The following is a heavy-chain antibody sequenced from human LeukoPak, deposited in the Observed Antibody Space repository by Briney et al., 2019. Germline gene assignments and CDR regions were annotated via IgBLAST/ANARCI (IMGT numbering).Heavy chain of an antibody. CDR3: AKGLNYDFWSGYLDY. Sequence: GGSLRLSCAASGFTFSSYSMNWVRQAPGKGLEWVSYISSSSSTIYYADSVKGRFTISRDNAKNSLYLQMNSLRAEDTALYYCAKGLNYDFWSGYLDYWGQGTLVTVSS. D-gene: IGHD3-3*01. CDR2: ISSSSSTI. J-gene: IGHJ4*02. V-gene: IGHV3-48*04. CDR1: GFTFSSYS.